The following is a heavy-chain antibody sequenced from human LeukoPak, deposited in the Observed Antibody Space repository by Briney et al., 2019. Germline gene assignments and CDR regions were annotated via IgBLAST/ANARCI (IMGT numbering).Heavy chain of an antibody. CDR1: VFRFSSYV. Sequence: GGSLRLSCAASVFRFSSYVMHWVRQAPGKGLEWVAYIRYDGINEYYADSVKARFTISRDLSQNTLFPQINSLRPEDTAVYYCSKDRGVFGVAYSLESWGQGNLATVSP. D-gene: IGHD3-3*01. CDR3: SKDRGVFGVAYSLES. CDR2: IRYDGINE. V-gene: IGHV3-30*02. J-gene: IGHJ4*02.